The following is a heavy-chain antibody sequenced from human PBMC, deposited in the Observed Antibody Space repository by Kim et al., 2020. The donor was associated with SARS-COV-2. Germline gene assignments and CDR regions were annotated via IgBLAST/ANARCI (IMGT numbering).Heavy chain of an antibody. D-gene: IGHD2-2*01. J-gene: IGHJ6*02. CDR3: ARGDVVVPAAKRLLNYYYGMDV. V-gene: IGHV3-23*01. CDR1: GFTFSSYA. Sequence: GGSLRLSCAASGFTFSSYAMSWVRQAPGKGLEWVSAISGSGGSTYYADSVKGRFTISRDNSKNTLYLQMNSLRAEDTAVYYCARGDVVVPAAKRLLNYYYGMDVWGQGTTVTVSS. CDR2: ISGSGGST.